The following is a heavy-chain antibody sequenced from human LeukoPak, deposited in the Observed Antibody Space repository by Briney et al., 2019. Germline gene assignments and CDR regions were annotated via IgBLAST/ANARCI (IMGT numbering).Heavy chain of an antibody. V-gene: IGHV4-34*01. Sequence: SETLSLTCAVYGGSFSGYYWSWIRQPPGKGLEWIGEINHSGSTNYNPSLKSRVTISVDTSKNQFSLKLSSVTAADTAVYYCARGPRWLQTYFDYWGQGTLVTASS. J-gene: IGHJ4*02. CDR1: GGSFSGYY. D-gene: IGHD5-24*01. CDR3: ARGPRWLQTYFDY. CDR2: INHSGST.